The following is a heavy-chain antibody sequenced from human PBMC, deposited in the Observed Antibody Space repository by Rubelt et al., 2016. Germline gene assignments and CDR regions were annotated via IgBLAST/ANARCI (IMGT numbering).Heavy chain of an antibody. V-gene: IGHV7-4-1*02. CDR2: INTNTGNQ. CDR1: GYSFATYP. CDR3: ARVRRYYDDAFDI. J-gene: IGHJ3*02. Sequence: QVQLVQSGAEVKKPGASVKVSCKASGYSFATYPMNWVRQAPGQGLEWMGWINTNTGNQTYAQDFTGRFVFSLDTSVSTAYLQISSLKAEDTAVYYCARVRRYYDDAFDIWGQGTMVTVSS. D-gene: IGHD3-22*01.